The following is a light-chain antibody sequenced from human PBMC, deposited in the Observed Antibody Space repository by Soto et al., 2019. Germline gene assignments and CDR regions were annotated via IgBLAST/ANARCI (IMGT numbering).Light chain of an antibody. CDR2: GAS. V-gene: IGKV3-15*01. J-gene: IGKJ2*01. CDR3: QQYTTWPYT. Sequence: EIVMTQSPATLSVSPGERASLSCRASQSVGSNLAWYQQTAGQAPRLLIYGASTRATGIPARFSGSGSGTEFTLTISSLQSADFAVYYCQQYTTWPYTFGQGTKLEIK. CDR1: QSVGSN.